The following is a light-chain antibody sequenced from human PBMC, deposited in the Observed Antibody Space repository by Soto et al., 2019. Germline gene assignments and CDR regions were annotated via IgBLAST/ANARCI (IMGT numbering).Light chain of an antibody. CDR2: GAS. Sequence: IQLTQSPSSLSASVGDRVTISCRAGRGIATYLAWYQQRPGRAPNLLIYGASTLQSGVPSRFSGSGSGTDFTLTISSLQPEDFATYYCQHLNNYPYTFGQGTRLEIK. J-gene: IGKJ2*01. CDR1: RGIATY. CDR3: QHLNNYPYT. V-gene: IGKV1-9*01.